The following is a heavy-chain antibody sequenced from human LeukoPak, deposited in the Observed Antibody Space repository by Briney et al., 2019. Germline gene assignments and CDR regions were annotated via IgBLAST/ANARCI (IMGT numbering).Heavy chain of an antibody. CDR2: IYYSGST. V-gene: IGHV4-59*01. Sequence: TSETLSLTCTVSGGSISSYYWSWIRQPPGKGLEWIGYIYYSGSTNYNPSLKSRVTISVDTSKNQFSLKLSSVTAADTAVYYCARERGEYSSDWDYWGQGTLVTVSS. CDR1: GGSISSYY. CDR3: ARERGEYSSDWDY. J-gene: IGHJ4*02. D-gene: IGHD6-6*01.